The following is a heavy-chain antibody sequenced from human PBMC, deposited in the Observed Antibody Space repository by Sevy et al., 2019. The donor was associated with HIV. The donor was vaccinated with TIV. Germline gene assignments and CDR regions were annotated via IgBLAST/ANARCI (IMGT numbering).Heavy chain of an antibody. J-gene: IGHJ4*02. Sequence: GGSLRLSCAGSGFTFEHYAIHWVRQVPGKGLEWVSGISWNSATILYAEPVKGRFTISRDNAKNSLYLQMNNLRTEDTALYYCAKDYGPASILVFDYWGQGTLVTVSS. V-gene: IGHV3-9*01. CDR2: ISWNSATI. D-gene: IGHD2-2*01. CDR3: AKDYGPASILVFDY. CDR1: GFTFEHYA.